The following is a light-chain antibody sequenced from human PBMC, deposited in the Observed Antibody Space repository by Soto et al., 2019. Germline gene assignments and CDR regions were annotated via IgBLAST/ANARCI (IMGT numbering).Light chain of an antibody. Sequence: QPVLTQPPSVSGAPGQRVTISCTGSSSNIGAGYDVHWYQQLPGTAPKLLISGNSNRPSGVPDRFSGSKSGTSASLAITGLQAEDEADYHCQSYDSRLSCWVFGGGTKLTVL. CDR2: GNS. CDR1: SSNIGAGYD. CDR3: QSYDSRLSCWV. J-gene: IGLJ3*02. V-gene: IGLV1-40*01.